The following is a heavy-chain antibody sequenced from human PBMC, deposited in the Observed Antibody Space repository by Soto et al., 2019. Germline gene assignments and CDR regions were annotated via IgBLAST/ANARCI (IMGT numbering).Heavy chain of an antibody. CDR2: ISYDGSNK. Sequence: HPGGSLRLSCAASGFTFTAYAMHWVRQAPGQGLEWVAVISYDGSNKYYADSVKGRFTISRDNSKNTLFLQMNSLRAEDTAVYYCARVGGYYDILTGPFDYWGQGNLVTVSS. CDR3: ARVGGYYDILTGPFDY. V-gene: IGHV3-30-3*01. CDR1: GFTFTAYA. D-gene: IGHD3-9*01. J-gene: IGHJ4*02.